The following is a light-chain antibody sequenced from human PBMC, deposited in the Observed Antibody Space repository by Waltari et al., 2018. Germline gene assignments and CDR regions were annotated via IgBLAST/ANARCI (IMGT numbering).Light chain of an antibody. CDR1: SPHVGTYTL. V-gene: IGLV2-23*01. J-gene: IGLJ3*02. CDR2: EDN. CDR3: CSYAGSWV. Sequence: QSALTQPASVSGSRGQSITLSCPGTSPHVGTYTLVSWYQQHPGKAPKLMIYEDNNRPSGVSSRFSGSRSGNTASLTISGLQPEDEADYYCCSYAGSWVFGGWTKLTVL.